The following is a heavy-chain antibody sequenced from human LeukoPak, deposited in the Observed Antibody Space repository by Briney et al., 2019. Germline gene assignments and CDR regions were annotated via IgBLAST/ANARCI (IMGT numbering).Heavy chain of an antibody. CDR3: RGVRGSRGSFDV. CDR1: GGSISSYY. Sequence: SETLSLTCTVSGGSISSYYWSWVRQPPGKGLEWVGYIYYSGSTNYNPSLKSRVPISVETSNNQSSLKLSAGTAAATPVFYLRGVRGSRGSFDVWGQATMVTVS. V-gene: IGHV4-59*01. CDR2: IYYSGST. J-gene: IGHJ3*01. D-gene: IGHD6-19*01.